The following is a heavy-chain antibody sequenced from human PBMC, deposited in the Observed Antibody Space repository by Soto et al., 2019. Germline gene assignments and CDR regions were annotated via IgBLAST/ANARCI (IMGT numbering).Heavy chain of an antibody. J-gene: IGHJ4*02. Sequence: QVQLQESGPGLANPSETLSLTCTVSGGSISSYYWSWIRQPPGKGLEWIGYIYYSGSTNYNPSLKSRVTISVDTSKNQFSQKLSSVTAADTAVYYCARTGIGNSFDYWGQGTLVTVSS. CDR3: ARTGIGNSFDY. D-gene: IGHD6-13*01. CDR1: GGSISSYY. V-gene: IGHV4-59*01. CDR2: IYYSGST.